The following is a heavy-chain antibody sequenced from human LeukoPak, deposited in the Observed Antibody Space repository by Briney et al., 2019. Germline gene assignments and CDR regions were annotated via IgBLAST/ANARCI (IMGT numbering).Heavy chain of an antibody. CDR2: IYHSGST. J-gene: IGHJ4*02. CDR3: ASSGWYRPEGFDY. CDR1: GGSISSSNW. V-gene: IGHV4-4*02. Sequence: SGTLSLTCAVSGGSISSSNWWSWVRQPPGKGLEWIGEIYHSGSTNYNPSLKSRVTISVDKSKNQFSLKLSSVTAADTAVYYCASSGWYRPEGFDYWGQGTLVTVSS. D-gene: IGHD6-19*01.